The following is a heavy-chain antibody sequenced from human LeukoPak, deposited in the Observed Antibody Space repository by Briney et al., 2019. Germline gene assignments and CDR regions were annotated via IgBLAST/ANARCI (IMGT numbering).Heavy chain of an antibody. CDR2: INPNSGGT. J-gene: IGHJ4*02. V-gene: IGHV1-2*02. CDR3: ARTGGGAGNGYFDY. CDR1: GYTFTGYY. Sequence: ASVKVSCKASGYTFTGYYMHWVRQAPGQGLEWMGWINPNSGGTNYAQKFQGRVTMTRDTSISTAYMELSRLRSDDTAVYYCARTGGGAGNGYFDYWGQGTLVTVSS. D-gene: IGHD3-16*01.